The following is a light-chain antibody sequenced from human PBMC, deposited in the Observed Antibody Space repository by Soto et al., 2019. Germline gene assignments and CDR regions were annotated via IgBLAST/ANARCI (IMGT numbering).Light chain of an antibody. Sequence: QSALTQPPSVSGAPGQRVTISCTGSSSNIGAGYDVHWYQQLPGTALKLLIYGNSNRPSGVPDRFSGSKSGTSASLAITGLQAEDEADYYCQSYDSRLSGLYGFGTATKVTVL. CDR3: QSYDSRLSGLYG. V-gene: IGLV1-40*01. J-gene: IGLJ1*01. CDR1: SSNIGAGYD. CDR2: GNS.